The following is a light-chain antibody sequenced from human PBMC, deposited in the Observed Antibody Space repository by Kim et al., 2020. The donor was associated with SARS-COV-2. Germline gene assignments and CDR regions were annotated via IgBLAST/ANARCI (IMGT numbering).Light chain of an antibody. V-gene: IGLV2-23*02. CDR1: SSDVGSYNL. CDR2: EVS. J-gene: IGLJ2*01. CDR3: CSYAGISTFVV. Sequence: HSITISCTGTSSDVGSYNLVSWYQQHPGKAPKLMIYEVSKRPSGVSNRFSGSKSDNTASLTISGLQAEDEADYYCCSYAGISTFVVFGGGTQLTVL.